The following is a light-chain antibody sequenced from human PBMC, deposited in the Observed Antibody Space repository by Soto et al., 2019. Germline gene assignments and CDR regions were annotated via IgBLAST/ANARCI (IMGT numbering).Light chain of an antibody. V-gene: IGKV3-20*01. CDR3: QQSSVSVT. CDR1: QSVTSTY. J-gene: IGKJ4*01. Sequence: EIVLTQSPGTLSLCPGERATLSCMASQSVTSTYFGWYQQKPGQAPRLLIYCASKRQSGVPDRFSGGGSGTDFTLTITSLQPEDFAVYYCQQSSVSVTFGGGTKVDIK. CDR2: CAS.